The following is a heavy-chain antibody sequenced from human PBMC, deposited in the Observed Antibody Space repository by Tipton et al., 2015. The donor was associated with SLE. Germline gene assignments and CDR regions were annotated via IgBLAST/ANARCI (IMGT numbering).Heavy chain of an antibody. D-gene: IGHD4-17*01. CDR1: GGSISSGGYY. Sequence: TLSLTCTVSGGSISSGGYYWSWIRQYPGKGLEWIGYISYSGSTNYNSSLKSRLTISVDTSKNQFSLKLSSVTAADTAVYYCARQGDYIRVEDAFDVWGQGTMVTVSS. V-gene: IGHV4-31*03. CDR2: ISYSGST. CDR3: ARQGDYIRVEDAFDV. J-gene: IGHJ3*01.